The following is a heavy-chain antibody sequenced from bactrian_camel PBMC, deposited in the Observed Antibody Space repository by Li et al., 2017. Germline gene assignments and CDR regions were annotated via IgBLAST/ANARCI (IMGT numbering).Heavy chain of an antibody. D-gene: IGHD1*01. CDR2: IYTGGRST. V-gene: IGHV3S54*01. CDR3: AGNFESLKDLSCDIIEYEYNY. J-gene: IGHJ4*01. CDR1: GYTYSLNC. Sequence: HVQLVESGGGLVQPGGSLRLSCAVSGYTYSLNCLGWFRQIPGREREQVAVFIYTGGRSTRYADFVKGRFTISQDSAKNTLYLQMDSLKPDDTAMYYCAGNFESLKDLSCDIIEYEYNYWGQGTQVT.